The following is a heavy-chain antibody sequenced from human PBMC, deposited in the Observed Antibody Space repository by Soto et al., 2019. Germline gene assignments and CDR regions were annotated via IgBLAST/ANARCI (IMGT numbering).Heavy chain of an antibody. D-gene: IGHD4-4*01. CDR3: AKEMSGMTTITTFDY. V-gene: IGHV3-23*01. Sequence: GGSLRLSCAASGFTFSNYAMTWVRQAPGKGLEWVSYITGGDGSTYYADSVKGRFTISRDNSKNTLYLQMHSLRAEDTAVYYCAKEMSGMTTITTFDYWGQGTLVTVSS. CDR2: ITGGDGST. J-gene: IGHJ4*02. CDR1: GFTFSNYA.